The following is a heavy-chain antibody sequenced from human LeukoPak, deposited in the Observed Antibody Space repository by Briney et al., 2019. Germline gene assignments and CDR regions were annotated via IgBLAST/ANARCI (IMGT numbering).Heavy chain of an antibody. D-gene: IGHD3-3*01. CDR2: INPNSGDT. CDR1: GYTFTSYY. Sequence: ASVKVSCKASGYTFTSYYMHWVRQAPGQGLEWMGWINPNSGDTNYAQKFQGRVTMTRDTSISTAYMELSRLRSDDTAVYYCARGPTYYDFWSGYYYFDYWGQGALVTVSS. CDR3: ARGPTYYDFWSGYYYFDY. V-gene: IGHV1-2*02. J-gene: IGHJ4*02.